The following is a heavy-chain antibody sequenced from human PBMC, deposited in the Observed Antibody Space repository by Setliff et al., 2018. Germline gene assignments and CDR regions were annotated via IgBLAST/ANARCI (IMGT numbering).Heavy chain of an antibody. CDR2: IFPKTGNT. CDR1: GYTFTNYD. D-gene: IGHD2-15*01. CDR3: AISTLSICSGGSCPNAFDV. J-gene: IGHJ3*01. V-gene: IGHV1-18*01. Sequence: ASVKVSCKASGYTFTNYDITWVRQAPGQGLEWMGWIFPKTGNTYFPHKVQGRVTMTTDTSTGTAYLELRSLRSDDTAVYYCAISTLSICSGGSCPNAFDVWGQGTMVTVSS.